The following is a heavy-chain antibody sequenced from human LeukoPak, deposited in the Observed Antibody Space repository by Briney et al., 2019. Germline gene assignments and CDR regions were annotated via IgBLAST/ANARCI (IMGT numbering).Heavy chain of an antibody. Sequence: SETLSLTCTVSGGSIGSSYYWAWIRQPPGKGLEWIGSVSYSGSTYYNTSLKSRVTISVGTSKNQFSLKLSSVTAADTAVYYCARLLRRPNWFDPWGQGTLVTVSS. CDR3: ARLLRRPNWFDP. V-gene: IGHV4-39*01. D-gene: IGHD3-3*01. CDR2: VSYSGST. J-gene: IGHJ5*02. CDR1: GGSIGSSYY.